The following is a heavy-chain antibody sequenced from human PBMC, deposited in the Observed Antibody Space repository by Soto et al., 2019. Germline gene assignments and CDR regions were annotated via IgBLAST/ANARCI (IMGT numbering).Heavy chain of an antibody. V-gene: IGHV4-31*11. D-gene: IGHD6-6*01. CDR1: GGSIISASYS. CDR3: AREDAARIERWFDA. CDR2: IYSSGST. Sequence: SETLSLTCAVSGGSIISASYSWNWIRQSPGRGLEWIGHIYSSGSTYYNPSLKSRVSISVDTSNDQFSLKLTSVTAADTAVYFCAREDAARIERWFDAWGQGILVTVSS. J-gene: IGHJ5*02.